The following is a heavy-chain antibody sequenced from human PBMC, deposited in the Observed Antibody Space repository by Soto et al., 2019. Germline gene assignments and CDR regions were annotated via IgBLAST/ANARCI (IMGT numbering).Heavy chain of an antibody. CDR1: GFTFSSYA. CDR2: ISGSGGST. CDR3: ARRFWSGYSYYYYYGMDV. Sequence: AGGSLRLSCAASGFTFSSYAMSWVRQAPGKGLEWVSAISGSGGSTYYADSVKGRFTISRDNSKNTLYLQMNSLRAEDTAVYYCARRFWSGYSYYYYYGMDVWGQGTTVTVSS. D-gene: IGHD3-3*01. V-gene: IGHV3-23*01. J-gene: IGHJ6*02.